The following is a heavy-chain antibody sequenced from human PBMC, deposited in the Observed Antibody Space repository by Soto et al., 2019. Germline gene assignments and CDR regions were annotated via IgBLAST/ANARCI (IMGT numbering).Heavy chain of an antibody. CDR1: GLTLSRHA. J-gene: IGHJ4*02. CDR2: LNPSGSNT. V-gene: IGHV3-23*01. Sequence: HPGGSLRLSCAASGLTLSRHAMTWARQAPGKGLEWVATLNPSGSNTHYADSVKGRFTISRDNSRNTVDLQMNNLRAEDTALYYCVSCVSAHFDYWGQGTLVTVSS. CDR3: VSCVSAHFDY.